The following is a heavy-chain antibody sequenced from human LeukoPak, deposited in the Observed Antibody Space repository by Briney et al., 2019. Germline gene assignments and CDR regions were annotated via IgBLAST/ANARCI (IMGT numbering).Heavy chain of an antibody. V-gene: IGHV3-33*01. D-gene: IGHD3-22*01. J-gene: IGHJ4*02. CDR1: GFTFSSYG. CDR3: ARDGPPYDSSGYCFPY. Sequence: GGSLRLSCAASGFTFSSYGMHWVRQAPGKGLEWVAVIWYDGSNKYYADSVKGRFTISRDNSKNTLYLQMNSLRAEDTAVYYCARDGPPYDSSGYCFPYWGQGTLVTVSS. CDR2: IWYDGSNK.